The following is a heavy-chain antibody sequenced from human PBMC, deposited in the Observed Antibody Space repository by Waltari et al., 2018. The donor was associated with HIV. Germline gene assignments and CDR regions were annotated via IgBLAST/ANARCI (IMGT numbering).Heavy chain of an antibody. V-gene: IGHV1-18*01. Sequence: QVLLVQSGPEVKKPRASVKVSCKASGYTFTSSGITWVRQAPGQGLEWMGWISPNNGHTNFAQKFQGRVTMTTDTSTSTAYMELRSLRSDDSALYYCARGATILSYWGQGTLVTVSS. J-gene: IGHJ4*02. CDR2: ISPNNGHT. CDR3: ARGATILSY. D-gene: IGHD2-2*02. CDR1: GYTFTSSG.